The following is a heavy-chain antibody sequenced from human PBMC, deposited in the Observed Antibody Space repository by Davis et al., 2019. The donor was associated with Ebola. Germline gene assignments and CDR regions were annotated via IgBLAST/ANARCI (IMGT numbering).Heavy chain of an antibody. CDR3: AKDSSYCSGGSCYYYYGMDV. Sequence: PGGSLRLSCAASGFTFSSYGMHWVRQAPGKGLEWVAVISYDGSNKYYADSVKGRFTISRDNSKNTLYLQMNSLRAEDTAVYYCAKDSSYCSGGSCYYYYGMDVWGQGTTVTVSS. J-gene: IGHJ6*02. V-gene: IGHV3-30*18. CDR2: ISYDGSNK. D-gene: IGHD2-15*01. CDR1: GFTFSSYG.